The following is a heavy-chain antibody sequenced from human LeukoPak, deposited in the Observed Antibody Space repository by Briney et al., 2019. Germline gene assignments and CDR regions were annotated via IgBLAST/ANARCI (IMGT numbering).Heavy chain of an antibody. CDR3: AREEDGYCSGGSCNGKYYYYGMDV. J-gene: IGHJ6*04. V-gene: IGHV1-18*04. Sequence: ASVKVSCKASGYTFTSYGISWVRQAPGQGLEWMGWISAYNGNTNYAQKLQGRVTMTTDTSTSTAYMELRSLRSDDTAVYYCAREEDGYCSGGSCNGKYYYYGMDVWGKGTTVTVSS. CDR1: GYTFTSYG. D-gene: IGHD2-15*01. CDR2: ISAYNGNT.